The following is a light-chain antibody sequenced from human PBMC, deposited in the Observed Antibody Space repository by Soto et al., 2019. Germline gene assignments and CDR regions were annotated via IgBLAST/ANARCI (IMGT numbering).Light chain of an antibody. V-gene: IGKV3-11*01. CDR1: QTVSSS. CDR3: QQRSTWPLT. J-gene: IGKJ4*01. Sequence: EIVLTQSPATLSLSPGERATLSCRASQTVSSSLAWYQQKPGQAPRLLIYEASNRATGIPARFSGSGSGTDFSLTISSLEPEDFAVYYCQQRSTWPLTFGGGTKVEIK. CDR2: EAS.